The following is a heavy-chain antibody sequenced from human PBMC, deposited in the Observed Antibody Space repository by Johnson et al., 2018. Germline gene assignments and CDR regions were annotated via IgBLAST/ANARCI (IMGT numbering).Heavy chain of an antibody. CDR3: ARGAYYDSSGYYARSMGALDI. CDR1: GGSISSSSYY. J-gene: IGHJ3*02. D-gene: IGHD3-22*01. Sequence: QVRLRESGPGLVKPSETLSLTCTVSGGSISSSSYYWGWIRQPPGKGLEWIGSIYYSGSTYYKPSLKSRVTISVDTSKNQFPLKLISVTAADTPGYYCARGAYYDSSGYYARSMGALDIWGQGTMVTVSS. V-gene: IGHV4-39*07. CDR2: IYYSGST.